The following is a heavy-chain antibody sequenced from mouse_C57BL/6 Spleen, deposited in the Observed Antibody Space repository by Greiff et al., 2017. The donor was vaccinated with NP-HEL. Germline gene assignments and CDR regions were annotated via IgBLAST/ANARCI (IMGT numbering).Heavy chain of an antibody. D-gene: IGHD1-1*02. CDR3: ARQGGGYYFGY. J-gene: IGHJ2*01. CDR1: GYAFSSSW. CDR2: IYPGDGDT. Sequence: VKLVESGPELVKPGASVRISCKASGYAFSSSWMNWVKQRPGKGLEWIGRIYPGDGDTNYNGKFKGKATLTADKSSSTAYMQLSSLTSEDSAVYFCARQGGGYYFGYWGQGTTLTVSS. V-gene: IGHV1-82*01.